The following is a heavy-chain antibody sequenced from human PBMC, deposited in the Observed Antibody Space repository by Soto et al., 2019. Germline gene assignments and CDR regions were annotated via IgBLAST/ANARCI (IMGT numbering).Heavy chain of an antibody. CDR3: ARDLSSSSVYDDY. CDR2: ISSSSSYI. J-gene: IGHJ4*02. Sequence: GGSLRLSCAASGFTFSSYSMNWVRQAPGKGLEWVSSISSSSSYIYYADSVKGRFTISRDNAKNSLYLQMNSLRAEDTAVYYCARDLSSSSVYDDYWGQGTLVTVSS. V-gene: IGHV3-21*01. D-gene: IGHD6-6*01. CDR1: GFTFSSYS.